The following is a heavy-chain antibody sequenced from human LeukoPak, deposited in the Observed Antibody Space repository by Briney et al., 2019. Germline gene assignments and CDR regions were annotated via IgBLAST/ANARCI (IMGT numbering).Heavy chain of an antibody. V-gene: IGHV1-8*03. CDR1: GYTFTGYY. CDR2: MNPNSGNT. Sequence: ASVKVSCKASGYTFTGYYMHWVRQAPGQWLEWMGWMNPNSGNTGYAQKFQGRVTITRNTSISTAYMELSSLRSEDTAVYYCARGQGGGYGRNWGQGTLVTVSS. CDR3: ARGQGGGYGRN. D-gene: IGHD5-12*01. J-gene: IGHJ4*02.